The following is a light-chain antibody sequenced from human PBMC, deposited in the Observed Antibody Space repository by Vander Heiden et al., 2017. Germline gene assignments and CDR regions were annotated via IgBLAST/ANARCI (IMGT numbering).Light chain of an antibody. Sequence: SDDLTQPPSVSVSPGQAASITCSGDVLSKEYVYWYQQKTGQAPLLVIYKDSQRPSGIPERFSGSRSGTTTTLTISGAQAEDEADYHCQSADNSGSYWVFGGGTRLTVL. V-gene: IGLV3-25*03. CDR1: VLSKEY. J-gene: IGLJ3*02. CDR2: KDS. CDR3: QSADNSGSYWV.